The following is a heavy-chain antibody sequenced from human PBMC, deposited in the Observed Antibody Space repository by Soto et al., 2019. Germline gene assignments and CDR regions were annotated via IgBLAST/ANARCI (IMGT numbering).Heavy chain of an antibody. D-gene: IGHD3-3*01. CDR1: GGTFSSYA. CDR2: IIPIFGTA. Sequence: QVQLVQSGAEVKKPGSSVKVSCKASGGTFSSYAISWVRQAPGQGLEWMGGIIPIFGTANYAQKFQGRVTITADESTSTAYMELSSLRSEDTAVYYCARGQKEYDFWSGYYYYGMDVWGQGTTVTVSS. J-gene: IGHJ6*02. CDR3: ARGQKEYDFWSGYYYYGMDV. V-gene: IGHV1-69*01.